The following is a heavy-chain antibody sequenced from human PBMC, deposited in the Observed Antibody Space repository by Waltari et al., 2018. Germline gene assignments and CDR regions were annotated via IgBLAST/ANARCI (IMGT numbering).Heavy chain of an antibody. J-gene: IGHJ4*02. CDR1: GFTFSSYA. Sequence: QVQLVESGGGVVQPGRSLRLSCAASGFTFSSYAMHWVRQAPGKGLGCVAVISYDGSNKYYVDSVKGRFTISRDNSKNTLYLQMNSLRTEDTAVYYCARDQGSGEQYDYWGQGTLVTVSS. CDR2: ISYDGSNK. V-gene: IGHV3-30*04. CDR3: ARDQGSGEQYDY.